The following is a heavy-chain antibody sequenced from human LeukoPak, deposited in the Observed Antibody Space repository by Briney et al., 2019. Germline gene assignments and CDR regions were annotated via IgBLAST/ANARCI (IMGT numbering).Heavy chain of an antibody. CDR1: GFTFSSYS. J-gene: IGHJ4*02. Sequence: GGSLRLSCAVSGFTFSSYSMNWVRQAPGKGLEWVSSISSSSSYIYYAVSVKGRFTISRDNAKNSLYLQMNSLRAEDTAVYYCVRDLYDSSGYYFSPNPLGYWGQGTLVTVSS. CDR2: ISSSSSYI. V-gene: IGHV3-21*01. CDR3: VRDLYDSSGYYFSPNPLGY. D-gene: IGHD3-22*01.